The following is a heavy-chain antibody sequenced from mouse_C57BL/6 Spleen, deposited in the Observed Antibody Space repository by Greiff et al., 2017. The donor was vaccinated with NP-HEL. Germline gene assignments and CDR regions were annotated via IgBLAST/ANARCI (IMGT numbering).Heavy chain of an antibody. CDR3: ARSGSSYGYFDV. CDR1: GYSFTGYF. J-gene: IGHJ1*03. Sequence: EVKLVESGPELVKPGDSVKISCKASGYSFTGYFMNWVMQSHGKSLEWIGRINPYNGDTFYNQKFKGKATLTVDKSSSTAHMELRSLTSEDSAVYYCARSGSSYGYFDVWGTGTTVTVSS. D-gene: IGHD1-1*01. CDR2: INPYNGDT. V-gene: IGHV1-20*01.